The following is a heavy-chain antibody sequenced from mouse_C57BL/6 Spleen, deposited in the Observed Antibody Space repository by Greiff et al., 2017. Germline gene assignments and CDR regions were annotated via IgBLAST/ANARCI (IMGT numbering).Heavy chain of an antibody. V-gene: IGHV1-50*01. CDR3: AGYYYGSSLPFAY. D-gene: IGHD1-1*01. CDR2: IDPSDSYT. J-gene: IGHJ3*01. CDR1: GYTFTSYW. Sequence: VQLQQPGAELVKPGASVKLSCKASGYTFTSYWMQWVKQRPGQGLEWIGEIDPSDSYTNYNQKFKGKATLTVDTSSSTAYMQLSSLTSEDSAVYYCAGYYYGSSLPFAYWGQGTLVTVSA.